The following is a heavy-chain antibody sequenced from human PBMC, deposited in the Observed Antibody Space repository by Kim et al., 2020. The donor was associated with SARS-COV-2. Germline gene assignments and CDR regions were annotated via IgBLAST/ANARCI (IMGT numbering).Heavy chain of an antibody. CDR2: IWYDGSNK. Sequence: GGSLRLSCAASGFTFSSYGMHWVRQAPGKGLEWVAVIWYDGSNKYYADSVKGRFTISRDNSKNTLYLQMNSLRAEDTAVYYCARDEWRAYWYGMDVWGQGTTVTVSS. CDR1: GFTFSSYG. D-gene: IGHD2-8*01. CDR3: ARDEWRAYWYGMDV. J-gene: IGHJ6*02. V-gene: IGHV3-33*01.